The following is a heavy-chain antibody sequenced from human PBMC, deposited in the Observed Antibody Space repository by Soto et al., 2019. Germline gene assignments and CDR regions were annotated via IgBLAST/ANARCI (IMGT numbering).Heavy chain of an antibody. D-gene: IGHD2-15*01. V-gene: IGHV4-39*01. J-gene: IGHJ4*02. CDR2: IYYSGST. CDR3: ARIDSRSYCNSGSCYFDY. Sequence: QLQLHESGPGLVKSSETLSLTCIVSGGSISSSVYYWAWIRQPPGKGLEWIGSIYYSGSTYYNPSLKSRITISIDTSKNQFSLKLSSVTAADTAVYYCARIDSRSYCNSGSCYFDYWGQGSPVTVSS. CDR1: GGSISSSVYY.